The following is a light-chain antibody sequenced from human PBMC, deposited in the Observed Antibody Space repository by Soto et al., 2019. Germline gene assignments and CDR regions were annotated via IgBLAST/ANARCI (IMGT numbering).Light chain of an antibody. CDR2: GNS. CDR1: SSNIGAGYV. V-gene: IGLV1-40*01. CDR3: QSYDSSLSGSV. Sequence: QSVLTQPPSVSGAPGQRVTISCTGSSSNIGAGYVVHWYQQLPGTAPKLLIHGNSNRPSGVPDRFSGSKSGTSASLATTGLQAEDEADYYCQSYDSSLSGSVFGGGTKLTVL. J-gene: IGLJ2*01.